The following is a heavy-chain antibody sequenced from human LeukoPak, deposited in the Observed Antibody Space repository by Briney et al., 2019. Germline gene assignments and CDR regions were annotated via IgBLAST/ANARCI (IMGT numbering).Heavy chain of an antibody. J-gene: IGHJ4*02. D-gene: IGHD6-13*01. CDR2: IWYDASKK. V-gene: IGHV3-33*01. Sequence: AGGSLRLSCAASGYTFSSFGMQWVRQAPGKGREGVADIWYDASKKYYADSVKGRFTISRENSKNTLYLQMNSVREDDTAVYYCVRGVGVSRFNYLDSWGQGTLVIVSS. CDR3: VRGVGVSRFNYLDS. CDR1: GYTFSSFG.